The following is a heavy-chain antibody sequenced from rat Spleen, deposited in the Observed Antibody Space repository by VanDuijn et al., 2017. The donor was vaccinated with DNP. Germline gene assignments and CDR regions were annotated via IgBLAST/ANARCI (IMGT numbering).Heavy chain of an antibody. J-gene: IGHJ1*01. CDR3: ATGYSSYTGRDFDF. V-gene: IGHV5-19*01. D-gene: IGHD1-2*01. CDR1: GFTFSNYG. Sequence: EVQLVESGGGLVQPGRSLKLSCAASGFTFSNYGMHWIRQAPTKGLEWVASISPSGGSTYYRDSVKGRFTISRDNAKSTLYLQMDSLRSEDTATYYCATGYSSYTGRDFDFWGPGTMVTVSS. CDR2: ISPSGGST.